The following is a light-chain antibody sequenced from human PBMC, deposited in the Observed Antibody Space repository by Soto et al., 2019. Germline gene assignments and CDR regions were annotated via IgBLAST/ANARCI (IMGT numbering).Light chain of an antibody. CDR1: QSISSW. CDR3: QQYNSYSGT. CDR2: DAS. Sequence: DIQMTQSPSTLSASVGDRVTITCRASQSISSWLAWYQQKPGKAPKLLIYDASSLESVVPSTFSGSGSGTEFTIPIRSLQPDAFATYSCQQYNSYSGTFGQGTKVDTK. J-gene: IGKJ1*01. V-gene: IGKV1-5*01.